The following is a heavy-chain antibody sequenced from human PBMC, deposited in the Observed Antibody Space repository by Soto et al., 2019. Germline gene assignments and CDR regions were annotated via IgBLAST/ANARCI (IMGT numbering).Heavy chain of an antibody. J-gene: IGHJ4*02. D-gene: IGHD3-22*01. CDR3: ATTLGGDYYDSSGHNFDY. Sequence: SETLSLTCAVYGGSFSGYYWSWIRQPPGKGLEWIGEINHSGSTNYNPSLKSRVTISVDRSKNQFSLKLSSVTAADTAVYYCATTLGGDYYDSSGHNFDYWGQGTLVTVSS. V-gene: IGHV4-34*01. CDR1: GGSFSGYY. CDR2: INHSGST.